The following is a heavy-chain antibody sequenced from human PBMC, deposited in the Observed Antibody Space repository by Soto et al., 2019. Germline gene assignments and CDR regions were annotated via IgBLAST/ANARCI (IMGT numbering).Heavy chain of an antibody. V-gene: IGHV1-2*02. Sequence: ASVKVSCKASGYTFTGYYMHWVLQAPGQGLEWMGWINPNSGGTNYAQKFQGRVTMTRDTSISTAYMELSRLRSDDTAVYYCARTRYCSSTSCYSPLVYWGQGTLVTVSS. D-gene: IGHD2-2*01. CDR2: INPNSGGT. CDR1: GYTFTGYY. J-gene: IGHJ4*02. CDR3: ARTRYCSSTSCYSPLVY.